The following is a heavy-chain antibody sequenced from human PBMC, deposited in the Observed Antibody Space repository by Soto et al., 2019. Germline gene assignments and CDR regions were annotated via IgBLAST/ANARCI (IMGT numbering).Heavy chain of an antibody. D-gene: IGHD1-20*01. J-gene: IGHJ4*02. V-gene: IGHV4-59*01. CDR2: IYYSGST. CDR1: GGSISNYY. CDR3: GRHYSWNSRPSFDY. Sequence: SQTLSLTCTVSGGSISNYYWSWIRQPPGKGLEWIGYIYYSGSTNYNPSLKSRVTISVDTSKNQFSLNLSSVTAADTAVYYCGRHYSWNSRPSFDYWGKGTLVTVSS.